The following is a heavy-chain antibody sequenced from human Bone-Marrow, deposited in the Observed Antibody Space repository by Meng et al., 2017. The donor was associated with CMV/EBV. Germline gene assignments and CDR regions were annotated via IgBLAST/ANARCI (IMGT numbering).Heavy chain of an antibody. CDR3: ARGSDRYGSSLSD. J-gene: IGHJ4*02. Sequence: GGSLRLSCKASGYTFTGYYLHWVRQAPGRGLEWMGWINSRSGVTKYAHKFQGRVSMTRDTSMEVSRLTSDDTAVYYCARGSDRYGSSLSDWGQGTLVTVSS. CDR2: INSRSGVT. D-gene: IGHD5-18*01. CDR1: GYTFTGYY. V-gene: IGHV1-2*07.